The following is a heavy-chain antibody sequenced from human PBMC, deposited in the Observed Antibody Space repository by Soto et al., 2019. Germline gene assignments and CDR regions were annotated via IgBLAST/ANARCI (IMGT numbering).Heavy chain of an antibody. J-gene: IGHJ4*02. V-gene: IGHV3-33*01. CDR3: ARTPDYYDTYYFDY. CDR1: GFTFSSYG. CDR2: IWYDGSNK. Sequence: QVQLVESGGGVVQPGRSLRLSCAASGFTFSSYGMHWVRQAPGKGLEWVAVIWYDGSNKYYADSVKGRFTSSRDNSKNTLYLQMNSLRAEDTAVYYCARTPDYYDTYYFDYWGQGTLVTVSS. D-gene: IGHD3-22*01.